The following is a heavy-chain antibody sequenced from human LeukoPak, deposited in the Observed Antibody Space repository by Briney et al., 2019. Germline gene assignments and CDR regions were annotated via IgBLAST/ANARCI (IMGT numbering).Heavy chain of an antibody. CDR3: ARGGLGRGYFQH. CDR2: ISYDGSNK. Sequence: GGSLRLSCAASGFTVSSYAMHWVRQAPGKGLEWVAVISYDGSNKYYADSVKGRFTISRDNSKNTLYLQMNSLRAEDTAVYYCARGGLGRGYFQHWGQGTLVTVSS. V-gene: IGHV3-30-3*01. D-gene: IGHD5-24*01. CDR1: GFTVSSYA. J-gene: IGHJ1*01.